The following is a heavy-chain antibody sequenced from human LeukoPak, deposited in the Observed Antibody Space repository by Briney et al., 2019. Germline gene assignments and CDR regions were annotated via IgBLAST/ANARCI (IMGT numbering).Heavy chain of an antibody. CDR3: ASAEYYDFWSGYPRGAFDI. CDR2: IYYSGST. CDR1: GGSISSYY. V-gene: IGHV4-59*01. Sequence: SETLSLTCTVSGGSISSYYWSWIRQPPGKGLEWIEYIYYSGSTNYNPSLKSRVTISVDTSKNQFSLKLSSVTAADTAVYYCASAEYYDFWSGYPRGAFDIWGQGTMVTVSS. J-gene: IGHJ3*02. D-gene: IGHD3-3*01.